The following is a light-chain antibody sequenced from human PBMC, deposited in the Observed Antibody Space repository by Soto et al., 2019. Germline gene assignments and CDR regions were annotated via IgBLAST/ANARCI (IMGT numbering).Light chain of an antibody. V-gene: IGLV2-14*03. Sequence: QSVLTQPASVSGSPGQSITISCTGTSSGVGAYNFVSWFQQLPGKAPKLMISDVSNRPSGVSNRFSGSKSGNTASLTISGLQAEDEADYYCSSYTTSSSLVFGGGTKLTVL. J-gene: IGLJ2*01. CDR1: SSGVGAYNF. CDR3: SSYTTSSSLV. CDR2: DVS.